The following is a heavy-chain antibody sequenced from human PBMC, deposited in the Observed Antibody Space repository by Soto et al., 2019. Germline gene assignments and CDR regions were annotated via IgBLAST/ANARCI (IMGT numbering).Heavy chain of an antibody. D-gene: IGHD6-13*01. CDR2: IIPIFGTA. J-gene: IGHJ4*02. V-gene: IGHV1-69*13. Sequence: SVKVSCKASGGTFSSYAISWVRQAPGQGLEWMGGIIPIFGTANYAQKLQGGVTITADESTSTAYMELSSLRSEETAVYYCARAGDRIAAANDYWGQGNLVTVSS. CDR3: ARAGDRIAAANDY. CDR1: GGTFSSYA.